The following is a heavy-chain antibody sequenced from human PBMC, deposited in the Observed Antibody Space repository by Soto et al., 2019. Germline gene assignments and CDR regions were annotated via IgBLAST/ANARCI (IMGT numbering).Heavy chain of an antibody. Sequence: VQLVESGGGVVQPGRSLRLSCAASGFTFSDYAMHWVRQAPGKGLEWVAVVSHDGRNTHYAASVKGRFTISRDSSQNTVSLEMTSLRAEDTAVYYCAKGGRQWLVTSDFNYLGQGALVTVYS. CDR3: AKGGRQWLVTSDFNY. D-gene: IGHD6-19*01. CDR2: VSHDGRNT. V-gene: IGHV3-30*18. J-gene: IGHJ4*02. CDR1: GFTFSDYA.